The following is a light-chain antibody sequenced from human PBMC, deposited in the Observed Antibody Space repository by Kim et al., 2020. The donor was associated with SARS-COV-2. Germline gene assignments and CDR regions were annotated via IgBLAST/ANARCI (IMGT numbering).Light chain of an antibody. J-gene: IGKJ4*01. CDR2: DAS. CDR1: QGISSA. Sequence: ASVGDRVTITCRASQGISSALAWYQQTPGKAPKLLIFDASILQTGVPSRFSGSGSGTDFTLSISSLQPEDFATYYCQHFSGYPLTFGGGTKVDI. CDR3: QHFSGYPLT. V-gene: IGKV1-13*02.